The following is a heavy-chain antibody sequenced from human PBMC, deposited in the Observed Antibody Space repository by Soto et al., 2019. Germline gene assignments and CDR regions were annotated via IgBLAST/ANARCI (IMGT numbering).Heavy chain of an antibody. D-gene: IGHD3-3*01. J-gene: IGHJ4*02. CDR1: GGTFSSYA. Sequence: SVKVSCKASGGTFSSYAISWVRQAPGQGLEWMGGIIPIFGTANYAQKFQGRVTITADESTSTAYMELSSLRSEDTAVYYCARSFFEYDFWSGYYLDYWGQGTLVTVSS. V-gene: IGHV1-69*13. CDR2: IIPIFGTA. CDR3: ARSFFEYDFWSGYYLDY.